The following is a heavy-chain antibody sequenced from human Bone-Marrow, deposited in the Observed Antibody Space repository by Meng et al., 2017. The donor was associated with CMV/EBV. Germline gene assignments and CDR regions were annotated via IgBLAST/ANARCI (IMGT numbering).Heavy chain of an antibody. CDR1: GFTFSSYS. CDR2: ISSSSSYI. D-gene: IGHD3-3*01. CDR3: ARDRGPFWSGYYTIQVWGMDV. Sequence: GESLKISCAASGFTFSSYSMNWVRQAPGKGLEWVSFISSSSSYIYYADSVKGRFTISRDNAKNSLYLQMNSLRAEDTAVYYCARDRGPFWSGYYTIQVWGMDVWGQGTTVTVSS. V-gene: IGHV3-21*01. J-gene: IGHJ6*02.